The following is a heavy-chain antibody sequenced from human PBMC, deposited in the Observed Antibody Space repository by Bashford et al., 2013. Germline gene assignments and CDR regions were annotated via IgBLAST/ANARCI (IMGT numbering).Heavy chain of an antibody. CDR3: ARGRYTRGYDDRTFDY. Sequence: SSETLSLTCAVYGGSFRGYYWSWIRQPPGKGWSGLGKSIIVEAPTTTRPSRVESPYQWTRPRTSSPWKVTSVTAADTAVYYCARGRYTRGYDDRTFDYWGQGALVTVSS. D-gene: IGHD5-12*01. CDR2: SIIVEAP. J-gene: IGHJ4*02. V-gene: IGHV4-34*01. CDR1: GGSFRGYY.